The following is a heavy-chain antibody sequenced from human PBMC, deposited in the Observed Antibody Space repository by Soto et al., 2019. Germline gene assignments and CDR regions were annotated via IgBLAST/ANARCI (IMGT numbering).Heavy chain of an antibody. J-gene: IGHJ6*02. CDR2: ISGSGGST. CDR3: ARRGYSYYYYGMDV. V-gene: IGHV3-23*01. CDR1: GFTFSSYA. Sequence: EVQLLESGGGLVQPGGSLRLSCAASGFTFSSYAMSWVRQAPGKGLEWVSAISGSGGSTYYADSVKGRFTISRDNAKNTLYLQMNSLRAEDTAVYYCARRGYSYYYYGMDVWGQGTTVTVSS. D-gene: IGHD5-18*01.